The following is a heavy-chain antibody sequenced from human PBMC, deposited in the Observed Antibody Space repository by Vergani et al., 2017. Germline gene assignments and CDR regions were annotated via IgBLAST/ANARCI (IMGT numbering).Heavy chain of an antibody. CDR1: GGSITSSSYY. Sequence: QLHLQESGPGLVKPSETLSLTCTVSGGSITSSSYYWGWIRQPPGKGLEWIGNIYHSGGSYYNPSLKVRVTISVDKPKNPFSLEVTSVTAADTVIYFCARTESFILRYFHWALWGQGALVTVSS. J-gene: IGHJ4*02. CDR3: ARTESFILRYFHWAL. CDR2: IYHSGGS. D-gene: IGHD3-9*01. V-gene: IGHV4-39*01.